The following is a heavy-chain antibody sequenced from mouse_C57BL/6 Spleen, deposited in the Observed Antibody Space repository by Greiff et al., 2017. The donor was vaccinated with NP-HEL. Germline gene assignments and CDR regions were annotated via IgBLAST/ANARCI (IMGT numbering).Heavy chain of an antibody. V-gene: IGHV1-42*01. CDR2: INPSTGGT. CDR3: VPYYDYAGAY. CDR1: GYSFTGYY. Sequence: EVQLQESGPELVKPGASVKISCKASGYSFTGYYMNWVKQSPEKSLEWIGEINPSTGGTTYNQKFKAKATLTVDKSSSTAYMQLKSLTSEDSAVYYCVPYYDYAGAYWGQGTLVTVSA. J-gene: IGHJ3*01. D-gene: IGHD2-4*01.